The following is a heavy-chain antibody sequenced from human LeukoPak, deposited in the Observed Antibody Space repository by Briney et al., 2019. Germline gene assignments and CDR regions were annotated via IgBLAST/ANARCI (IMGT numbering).Heavy chain of an antibody. CDR1: GFTFSSYG. J-gene: IGHJ4*02. V-gene: IGHV3-23*01. D-gene: IGHD6-19*01. CDR2: ISGSGGST. Sequence: GASLRPSCAGSGFTFSSYGMTWVRQAPGKGLEWVSAISGSGGSTYYADSVKGRFTISRDNSKNTLYLQMNTLRAEDTAIYYCAKDRVGVAVAAYWGQGTLVTVSS. CDR3: AKDRVGVAVAAY.